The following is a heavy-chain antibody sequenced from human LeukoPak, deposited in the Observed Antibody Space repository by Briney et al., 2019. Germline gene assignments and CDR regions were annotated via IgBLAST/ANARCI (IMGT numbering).Heavy chain of an antibody. J-gene: IGHJ4*02. Sequence: GGSLRLSWAASGFTFSSYAMSWVRQAPVKGLEWVSAISGSGGSTYYADSVKGRFTISRDNSKNTLYLQMNSLRAEDTAVYYCAKVVVRGGARGTYYFDYWGQGTLVTVSS. CDR1: GFTFSSYA. CDR3: AKVVVRGGARGTYYFDY. D-gene: IGHD3-10*01. V-gene: IGHV3-23*01. CDR2: ISGSGGST.